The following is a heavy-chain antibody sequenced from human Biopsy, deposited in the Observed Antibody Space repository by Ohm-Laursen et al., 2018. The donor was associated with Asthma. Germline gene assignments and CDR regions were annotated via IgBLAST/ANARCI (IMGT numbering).Heavy chain of an antibody. D-gene: IGHD3-22*01. CDR2: IKEDGSEK. Sequence: SLRLSCAATGITFSTSWMTWVRQAPGKGLEWVANIKEDGSEKNYVDSVKGRFTISRDNAKNSLYLQMQSLRPEDTAFYYCAKSADYYDSTDYLDFWGRGTLVTVSS. J-gene: IGHJ4*01. CDR3: AKSADYYDSTDYLDF. CDR1: GITFSTSW. V-gene: IGHV3-7*05.